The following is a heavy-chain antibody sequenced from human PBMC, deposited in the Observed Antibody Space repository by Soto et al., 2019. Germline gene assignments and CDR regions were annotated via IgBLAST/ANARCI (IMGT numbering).Heavy chain of an antibody. CDR3: AKLREIQLWVTHTNDY. V-gene: IGHV3-23*01. D-gene: IGHD5-18*01. Sequence: PGGSLRLSCAASGFTFSSYAMSWVRQAPGKGLEWVSAISGSGGSTYYADSVKGRFTISRDNSKNTLYLQMNSLRAEDTAVYYCAKLREIQLWVTHTNDYWGQGTLVTVSS. CDR2: ISGSGGST. J-gene: IGHJ4*02. CDR1: GFTFSSYA.